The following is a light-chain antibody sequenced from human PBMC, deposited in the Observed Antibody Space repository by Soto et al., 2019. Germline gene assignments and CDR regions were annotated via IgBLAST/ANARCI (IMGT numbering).Light chain of an antibody. CDR1: HNDIGTYDY. CDR2: GVT. Sequence: QSVLTQPTSVSGSPGQSITISCTENHNDIGTYDYVSWYQQHPGRAPRLLIYGVTTRPSGISDRFSASKSGLTASLTISGLQPEDEADYYCSSFTSDRIYVFGPGTKFTVL. J-gene: IGLJ1*01. CDR3: SSFTSDRIYV. V-gene: IGLV2-14*03.